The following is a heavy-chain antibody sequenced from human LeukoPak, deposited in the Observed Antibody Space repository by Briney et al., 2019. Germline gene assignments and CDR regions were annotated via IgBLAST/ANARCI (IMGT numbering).Heavy chain of an antibody. Sequence: ASVKVSCKASGYTFTSYGISWVRQAPGQGLEWMGWISAYNGNTNYAQKLQGRVTMTTDTSTSTAYMELRSLRSDDTAVYYCARDRGWIGYYYDSSGLGLFDYWGQGTLVTVSS. V-gene: IGHV1-18*01. CDR1: GYTFTSYG. J-gene: IGHJ4*02. CDR2: ISAYNGNT. D-gene: IGHD3-22*01. CDR3: ARDRGWIGYYYDSSGLGLFDY.